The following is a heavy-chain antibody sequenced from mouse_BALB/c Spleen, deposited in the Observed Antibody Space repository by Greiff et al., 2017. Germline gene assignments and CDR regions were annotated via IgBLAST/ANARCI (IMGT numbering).Heavy chain of an antibody. CDR2: IYPGNVNT. Sequence: VQLQQSGPELVKPGASVRISCKASGYTFTSYYIHWVKQRPGQGLERIGWIYPGNVNTKYNEKFKGKATLTADRSSSTAYMQLSSLTSEDSAVYFCAREATVVNYFDYWGQGTTLTVSS. V-gene: IGHV1S56*01. CDR1: GYTFTSYY. CDR3: AREATVVNYFDY. J-gene: IGHJ2*01. D-gene: IGHD1-1*01.